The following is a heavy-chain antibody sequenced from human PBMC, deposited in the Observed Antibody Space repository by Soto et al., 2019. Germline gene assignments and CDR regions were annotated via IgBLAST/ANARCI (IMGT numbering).Heavy chain of an antibody. CDR1: GVSIENGCYY. D-gene: IGHD4-17*01. CDR2: IHYTGSA. J-gene: IGHJ5*02. CDR3: ARGGDYATT. Sequence: QLQLQESGPGLLKPSQTLSLTCTVSGVSIENGCYYWIWIRQHPEKDLEWLGSIHYTGSAFYNPSVKSRVAMSVDTSKNHFSLTLTSVTVADTATYYCARGGDYATTWGQGSLVVVSS. V-gene: IGHV4-31*03.